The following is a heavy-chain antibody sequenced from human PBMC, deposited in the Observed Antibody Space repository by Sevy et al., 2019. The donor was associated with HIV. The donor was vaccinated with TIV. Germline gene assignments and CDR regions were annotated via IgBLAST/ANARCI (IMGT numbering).Heavy chain of an antibody. CDR3: ARGPPDGSYDYFDY. J-gene: IGHJ4*02. D-gene: IGHD1-26*01. CDR2: ISFLSNYI. V-gene: IGHV3-21*01. CDR1: GFTFNTYN. Sequence: GGSLRLSCAASGFTFNTYNMNWVRQAPGKGLEWVSSISFLSNYIYYADSMKGRFTISRDNAKNSLYLQMNSLRVEDTAIYYCARGPPDGSYDYFDYWGKGTLVTVSS.